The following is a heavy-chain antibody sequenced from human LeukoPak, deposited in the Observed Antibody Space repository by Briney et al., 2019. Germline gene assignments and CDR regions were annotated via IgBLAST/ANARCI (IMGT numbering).Heavy chain of an antibody. CDR2: IWYDGSNK. J-gene: IGHJ3*02. CDR1: GFTFSSYG. CDR3: ARDLCSGSWYGAFDI. V-gene: IGHV3-33*01. D-gene: IGHD6-13*01. Sequence: GGSLRLSCAASGFTFSSYGMHWVRQAPGKGLEWVAVIWYDGSNKYYADSVKGRFTISRDNSKNTLYLQMNSLRAEDTAVYYCARDLCSGSWYGAFDIWGQGTMVTVSS.